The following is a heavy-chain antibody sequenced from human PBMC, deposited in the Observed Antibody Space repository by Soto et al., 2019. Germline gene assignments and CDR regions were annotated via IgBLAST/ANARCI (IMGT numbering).Heavy chain of an antibody. J-gene: IGHJ4*02. Sequence: SLRLSCEASRFTFSSYGIHGVLQTPVKWLEWVAVISYDGSNKYYADSVKGRFTISRDNSKNTLYLQMNSLRAEDTAVYYCAKLHYYDSSGYLEYWGQGTLVTVSS. CDR2: ISYDGSNK. CDR1: RFTFSSYG. CDR3: AKLHYYDSSGYLEY. D-gene: IGHD3-22*01. V-gene: IGHV3-30*18.